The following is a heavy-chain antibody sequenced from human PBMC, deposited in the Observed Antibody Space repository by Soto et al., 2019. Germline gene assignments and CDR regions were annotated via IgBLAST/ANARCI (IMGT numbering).Heavy chain of an antibody. CDR2: IYSGGST. Sequence: GGSLRLSCAASGFTVSSNYMSWVRQAPGKGLEWVSVIYSGGSTYYADSVKGRFTISRDNSKNTLYLQMNSLRAEDTAVYYCARDTPSPSYDILTGTYYYYGMDVWGQGTTVTVSS. CDR3: ARDTPSPSYDILTGTYYYYGMDV. CDR1: GFTVSSNY. J-gene: IGHJ6*02. D-gene: IGHD3-9*01. V-gene: IGHV3-66*01.